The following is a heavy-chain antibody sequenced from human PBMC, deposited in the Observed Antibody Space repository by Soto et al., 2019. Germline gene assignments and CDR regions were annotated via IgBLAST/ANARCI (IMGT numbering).Heavy chain of an antibody. J-gene: IGHJ6*02. V-gene: IGHV3-23*01. Sequence: LRLSCAASGFTFSSYAMSWVRQAPGKGLEWVSAISGSGGSTYYADSVKGRFTISRDNSKNTLYLQMNSLRAEDTAVYYCAKDRRMIVAFMDVWGQGTTVTVSS. CDR1: GFTFSSYA. D-gene: IGHD3-22*01. CDR2: ISGSGGST. CDR3: AKDRRMIVAFMDV.